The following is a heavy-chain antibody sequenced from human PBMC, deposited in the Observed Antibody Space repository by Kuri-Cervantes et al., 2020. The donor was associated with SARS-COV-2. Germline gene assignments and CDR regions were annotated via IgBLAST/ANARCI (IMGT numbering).Heavy chain of an antibody. CDR1: GGSITNSDHY. CDR3: ARIQATTVIADY. D-gene: IGHD4-11*01. CDR2: IDWDDDK. J-gene: IGHJ4*02. V-gene: IGHV2-70*11. Sequence: TLSLTCIASGGSITNSDHYWNWIRQSPGKGLEWLARIDWDDDKYYNTFLQTRLSIAKDISKNQVVLTMTNMDPVDTATYYCARIQATTVIADYWGQGTLVTVSS.